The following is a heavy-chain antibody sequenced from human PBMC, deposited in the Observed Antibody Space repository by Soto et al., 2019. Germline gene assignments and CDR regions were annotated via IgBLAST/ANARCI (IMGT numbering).Heavy chain of an antibody. Sequence: WASVKISCKASGYTFTGYYMHWVRQAPGQGLEWMGWINPNSGGTNYAQKFQGRVTMTRDTSISTAYMELSRLRSDDTAVYYCARDRGYYYYGMEVWGEGTKVTVFS. J-gene: IGHJ6*04. V-gene: IGHV1-2*02. CDR1: GYTFTGYY. CDR3: ARDRGYYYYGMEV. CDR2: INPNSGGT.